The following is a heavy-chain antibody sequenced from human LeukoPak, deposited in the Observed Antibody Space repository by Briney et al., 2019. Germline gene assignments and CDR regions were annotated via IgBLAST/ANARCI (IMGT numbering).Heavy chain of an antibody. J-gene: IGHJ5*02. CDR1: GGSFSGYY. V-gene: IGHV4-59*08. D-gene: IGHD6-25*01. Sequence: SETLSLTCAVYGGSFSGYYWSWIRQPPGKGLEWIGYIYYSGSTNYNPSLKSRVTISVDTSKNQFSLKLSSVTAADTAVYYCGRHQYSSVMTWGQGTLVTVSS. CDR2: IYYSGST. CDR3: GRHQYSSVMT.